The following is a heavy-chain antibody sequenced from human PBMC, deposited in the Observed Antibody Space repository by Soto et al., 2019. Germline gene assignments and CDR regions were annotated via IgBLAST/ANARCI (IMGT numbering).Heavy chain of an antibody. CDR3: SRSSGGVYGIIIEGANWFAP. CDR2: INPHGHCI. V-gene: IGHV1-46*02. D-gene: IGHD3-16*01. CDR1: GDTFNSCY. J-gene: IGHJ5*02. Sequence: ASVNVSYKAPGDTFNSCYMHWVLQAPGHGLGAMGVINPHGHCIRFAQRVHRRLTLTRNTSRSTAYMHLRDLTYDDTPGYYCSRSSGGVYGIIIEGANWFAPWGQGTLVTVSS.